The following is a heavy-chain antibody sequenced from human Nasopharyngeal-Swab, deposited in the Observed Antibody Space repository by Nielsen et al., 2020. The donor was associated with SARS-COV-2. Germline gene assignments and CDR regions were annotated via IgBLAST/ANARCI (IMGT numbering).Heavy chain of an antibody. V-gene: IGHV3-23*01. J-gene: IGHJ3*02. D-gene: IGHD3-10*01. CDR3: AIWDAFDI. Sequence: VRQAPGKGLEWVSAISGSGGNTYYADSVKGRFTISRDNSKNTLYLQMNSLRAEDTAVYYCAIWDAFDIWGQGTMVTVSS. CDR2: ISGSGGNT.